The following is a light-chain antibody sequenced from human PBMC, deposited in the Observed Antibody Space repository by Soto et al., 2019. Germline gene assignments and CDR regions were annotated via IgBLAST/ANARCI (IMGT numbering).Light chain of an antibody. CDR3: QQYVTSPFT. J-gene: IGKJ3*01. Sequence: EIVLTQSPGTLSLSPGERASLSCRADQSVNSVYLAWYQHKPGQAPRLLIYGASDRATGIPDRFSDSGSGTDFTLTISRLEPEDFAVYYCQQYVTSPFTFGPGTKVDI. CDR1: QSVNSVY. CDR2: GAS. V-gene: IGKV3-20*01.